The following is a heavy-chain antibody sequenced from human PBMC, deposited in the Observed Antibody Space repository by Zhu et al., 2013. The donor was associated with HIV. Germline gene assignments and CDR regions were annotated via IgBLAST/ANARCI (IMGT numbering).Heavy chain of an antibody. V-gene: IGHV1-69*01. CDR2: IVPIFGTA. CDR3: ARVPSRYQLEGGL. J-gene: IGHJ2*01. CDR1: GGTFTSYA. Sequence: QVQLVQSGAEVKKPGSSVKVSCKASGGTFTSYAISWVRQAPGQGLEWMGEIVPIFGTANYAQKFQGRVTITADESTSTAYMELSRLRSDDTAVYYCARVPSRYQLEGGLWGRGTLVTVSS. D-gene: IGHD2-2*01.